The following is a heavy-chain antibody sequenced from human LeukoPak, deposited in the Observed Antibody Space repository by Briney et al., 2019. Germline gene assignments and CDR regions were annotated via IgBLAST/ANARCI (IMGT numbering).Heavy chain of an antibody. CDR1: GGSIGSGSYY. Sequence: SETLSLTCTVSGGSIGSGSYYWSWIRQPAGKGLEWIGRIYTSGSTNYNPSLKSRVTISVDTSKNQFSLKLSSVTAADTAVYYCARGGSGSYYYYYYMDVWGKGTTVTVSS. D-gene: IGHD3-10*01. CDR3: ARGGSGSYYYYYYMDV. V-gene: IGHV4-61*02. J-gene: IGHJ6*03. CDR2: IYTSGST.